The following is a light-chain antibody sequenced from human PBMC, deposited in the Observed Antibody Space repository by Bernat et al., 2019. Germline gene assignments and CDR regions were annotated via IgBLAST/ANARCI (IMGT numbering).Light chain of an antibody. Sequence: DIQMTQSPSTLSASVGDRVTITCRSSQSISSWLAWYQQKPGKAPKLLIYKAPSLESGVPSRFSGSGSGTEFTLTISSLQPDDFATYYCQQYNSYSSITFGRGTRLEI. J-gene: IGKJ5*01. V-gene: IGKV1-5*03. CDR2: KAP. CDR3: QQYNSYSSIT. CDR1: QSISSW.